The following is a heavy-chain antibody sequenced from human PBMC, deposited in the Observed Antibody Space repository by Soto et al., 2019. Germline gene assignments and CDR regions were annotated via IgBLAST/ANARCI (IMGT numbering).Heavy chain of an antibody. V-gene: IGHV3-23*01. CDR1: GFTFSIFA. CDR2: ISGSGGST. CDR3: AKEVSLGSTVDLGY. J-gene: IGHJ4*02. D-gene: IGHD7-27*01. Sequence: GGSLRLSCAASGFTFSIFAMSWVRQSPGKGLEWVSTISGSGGSTYYADAVKGRFSISRDNSMGTLYLQMKSLRVEDTAIYYCAKEVSLGSTVDLGYWGQGTLVTVYS.